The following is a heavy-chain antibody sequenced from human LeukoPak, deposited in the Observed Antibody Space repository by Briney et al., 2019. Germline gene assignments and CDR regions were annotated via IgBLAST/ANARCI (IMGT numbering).Heavy chain of an antibody. CDR1: GYTFSAYG. J-gene: IGHJ4*02. CDR3: ARDSHIAEVAYYFDY. V-gene: IGHV1-18*01. Sequence: GSVKVSCKASGYTFSAYGISWVRQAPGQGLEWMGYFRVYRGETNHGQKLQGRVTMTTDTSTITAYMELRSLRSDDTAVYYCARDSHIAEVAYYFDYWGQGTLVSV. CDR2: FRVYRGET. D-gene: IGHD3-16*01.